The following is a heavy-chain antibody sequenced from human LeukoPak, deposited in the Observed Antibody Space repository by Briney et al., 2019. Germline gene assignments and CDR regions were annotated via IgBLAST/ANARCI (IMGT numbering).Heavy chain of an antibody. J-gene: IGHJ4*02. CDR1: GGSISSSSYF. V-gene: IGHV4-39*07. D-gene: IGHD6-6*01. Sequence: SETLSLTCTVSGGSISSSSYFWGWIRQPPGKVLEWIGSIYYGGTTYYNPSLKSRVTISVDTSKNQFSLKLSSVTAADTAVYYCARVFYSARYFDYWGQGTQVTVSS. CDR3: ARVFYSARYFDY. CDR2: IYYGGTT.